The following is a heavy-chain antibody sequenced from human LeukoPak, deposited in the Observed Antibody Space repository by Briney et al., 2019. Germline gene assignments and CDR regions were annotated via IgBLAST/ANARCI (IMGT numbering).Heavy chain of an antibody. Sequence: QPGGSLRLSCAASGFTFSSYAMTWVRQAPGKGLEWVSAISGSGGSTYYADSVKGRFTISRDNSKNTLYLQMNSLRAEDTAVYYCAKDRGAEGAFDIWGQGTMVTVSS. J-gene: IGHJ3*02. D-gene: IGHD3-10*01. CDR1: GFTFSSYA. CDR3: AKDRGAEGAFDI. V-gene: IGHV3-23*01. CDR2: ISGSGGST.